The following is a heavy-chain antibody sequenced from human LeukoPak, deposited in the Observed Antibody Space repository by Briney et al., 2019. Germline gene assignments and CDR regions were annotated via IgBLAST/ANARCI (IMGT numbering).Heavy chain of an antibody. CDR2: INPSSGDT. D-gene: IGHD6-19*01. CDR1: GYTLTGYY. CDR3: ARDLAVATL. V-gene: IGHV1-2*02. J-gene: IGHJ4*02. Sequence: ASMTVSFTAFGYTLTGYYIHWVRQAPGQGLEWMGWINPSSGDTNYAQKFQGRVTMTRDTSISTTYMELRRLTSDDTAVYYCARDLAVATLWGQGTLVTVSS.